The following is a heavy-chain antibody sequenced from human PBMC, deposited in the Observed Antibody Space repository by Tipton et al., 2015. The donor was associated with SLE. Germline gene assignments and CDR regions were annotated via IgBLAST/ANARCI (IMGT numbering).Heavy chain of an antibody. V-gene: IGHV1-69*09. CDR2: IIPILGIA. J-gene: IGHJ4*02. D-gene: IGHD3-22*01. CDR3: ARDKAGYYYDSSGYPAGY. Sequence: QLVQSGAEVKKPGSSVKVSCKASGGTFSSYTISWVRQAPGQGLEWMGRIIPILGIANYAQKFQGRVTITADKSTSTAYMELRSLRSDDTAVYYCARDKAGYYYDSSGYPAGYWGQGTLVTVSS. CDR1: GGTFSSYT.